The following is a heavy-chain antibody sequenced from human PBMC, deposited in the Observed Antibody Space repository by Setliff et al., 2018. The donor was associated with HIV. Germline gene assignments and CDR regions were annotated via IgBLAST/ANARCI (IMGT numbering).Heavy chain of an antibody. CDR1: GYSISSGYY. D-gene: IGHD2-2*01. CDR2: IYNSATT. Sequence: PSETLSLTCIVSGYSISSGYYWSWIRQPPGKGLQWIGFIYNSATTNYNPSLKSRVTMSLDTSKNQLSLKLTPVTAADTAVYYCARGGTSSNWFRAWGQGTLVTVSS. J-gene: IGHJ5*02. V-gene: IGHV4-38-2*02. CDR3: ARGGTSSNWFRA.